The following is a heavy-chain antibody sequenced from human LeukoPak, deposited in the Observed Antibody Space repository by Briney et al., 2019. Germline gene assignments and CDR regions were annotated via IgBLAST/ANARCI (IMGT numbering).Heavy chain of an antibody. V-gene: IGHV1-24*01. J-gene: IGHJ6*02. D-gene: IGHD3-22*01. CDR3: ATDGSGYLRYYYYGMDV. Sequence: ASVKVSCKVSGYTLTELSMHLVRRAPGKGLEWMGGCDPEDGETIYAQKFQGRVTMTEDTSTDTAYMELSSLRSEDTAVYYCATDGSGYLRYYYYGMDVWGQGTTVTVSS. CDR2: CDPEDGET. CDR1: GYTLTELS.